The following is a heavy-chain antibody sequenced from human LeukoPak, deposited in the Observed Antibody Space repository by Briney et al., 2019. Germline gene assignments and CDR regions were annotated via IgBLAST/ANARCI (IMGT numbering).Heavy chain of an antibody. D-gene: IGHD3-22*01. Sequence: ASVKVSCKASGYTFTSYGISWVRQAPGQGLEWMGWISAYNGNTNYAQKLQGRVTMTTDTSTSTAYLQWSSLKASDTAMYYCARLKDSSPYYYYYYMDVWGKGTTVTVSS. CDR2: ISAYNGNT. CDR3: ARLKDSSPYYYYYYMDV. CDR1: GYTFTSYG. J-gene: IGHJ6*03. V-gene: IGHV1-18*01.